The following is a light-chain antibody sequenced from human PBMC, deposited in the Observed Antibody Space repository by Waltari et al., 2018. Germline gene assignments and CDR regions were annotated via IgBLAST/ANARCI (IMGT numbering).Light chain of an antibody. CDR1: QSIATY. J-gene: IGKJ4*01. Sequence: QMTQSPSSLSASIGDRVAITCRASQSIATYLNWYQQKPGQAPKLLISTASNLHSGVPSRFSGSGSGTEFILTVSSLQPEDFATYYCQQSYGTPLTFGGGTKVEI. CDR2: TAS. CDR3: QQSYGTPLT. V-gene: IGKV1-39*01.